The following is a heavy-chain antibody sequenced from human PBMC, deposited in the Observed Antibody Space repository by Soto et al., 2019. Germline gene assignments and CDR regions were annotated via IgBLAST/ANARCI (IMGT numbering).Heavy chain of an antibody. CDR1: GFTFSGHY. J-gene: IGHJ6*02. CDR2: SRNKAKSYST. CDR3: TRVTRTTVTTYLDV. D-gene: IGHD4-17*01. V-gene: IGHV3-72*01. Sequence: EVQLVESGGGLVQPGGSLRLSCAASGFTFSGHYVDWVRQAPGKGLEWVGRSRNKAKSYSTEYAASVKGRFTFSRDDSKNSVYLQMNSLKTEDTAVYYCTRVTRTTVTTYLDVWGQGTTVTVSS.